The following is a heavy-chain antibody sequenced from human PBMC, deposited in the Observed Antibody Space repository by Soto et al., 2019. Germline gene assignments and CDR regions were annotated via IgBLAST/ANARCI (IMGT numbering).Heavy chain of an antibody. D-gene: IGHD6-13*01. CDR3: ARLMSSSWDNWFDP. J-gene: IGHJ5*02. CDR2: IYYSGST. CDR1: GGSISSGGYY. V-gene: IGHV4-31*03. Sequence: SETLSLTCTVSGGSISSGGYYWSWIRQHPGKGLEWIGYIYYSGSTYYNPSLKSRVTISVDTSKNQFSLKLSSVTAADTAVYYCARLMSSSWDNWFDPWGQGTLVTVSS.